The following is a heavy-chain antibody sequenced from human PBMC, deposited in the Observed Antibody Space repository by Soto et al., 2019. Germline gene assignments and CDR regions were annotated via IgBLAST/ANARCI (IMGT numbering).Heavy chain of an antibody. CDR2: IYYSGST. D-gene: IGHD1-26*01. CDR3: ARRWDGPFAY. CDR1: GGSISSYY. J-gene: IGHJ4*02. V-gene: IGHV4-59*01. Sequence: QVQLQESGPGLVKPSGTLSLTCTVSGGSISSYYWSWIRQPPGKRLEWIGYIYYSGSTTYTPSHKSRVTTSADPSNNRFSLKLSSLTAADTAVSYSARRWDGPFAYWGQGTLVTVSS.